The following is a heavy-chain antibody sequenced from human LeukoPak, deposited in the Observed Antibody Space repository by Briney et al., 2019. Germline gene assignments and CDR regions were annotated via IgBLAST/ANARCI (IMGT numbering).Heavy chain of an antibody. J-gene: IGHJ4*02. CDR1: GYTFTDYY. CDR2: VDPEDGET. CDR3: ATSPNYYDSSYYDY. V-gene: IGHV1-69-2*01. Sequence: ATVKISCKVSGYTFTDYYMHWVQQAPGKGLEWLRLVDPEDGETIYAEKFQGRVTITADTSTDTAYMELSSLRSEDTAVYYCATSPNYYDSSYYDYWGQGTLVTVSS. D-gene: IGHD3-22*01.